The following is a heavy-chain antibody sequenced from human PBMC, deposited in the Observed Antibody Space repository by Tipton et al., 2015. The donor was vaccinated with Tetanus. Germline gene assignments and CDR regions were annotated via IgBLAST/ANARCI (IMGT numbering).Heavy chain of an antibody. CDR3: ARSPGGRDGYNFVDY. D-gene: IGHD5-24*01. CDR1: GYRFTSQW. V-gene: IGHV5-51*01. J-gene: IGHJ4*02. CDR2: IYPGDSDS. Sequence: QSGAEVKKPEESLKISCKGSGYRFTSQWIGWVRQMPGRGLEWMGIIYPGDSDSRYSPSFQGQVTFSADKSISTAYLQWSSLKASDTAMYYCARSPGGRDGYNFVDYWGQGTLVTVSS.